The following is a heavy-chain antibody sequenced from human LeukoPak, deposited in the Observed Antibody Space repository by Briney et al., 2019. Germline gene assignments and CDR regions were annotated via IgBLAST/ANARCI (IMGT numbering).Heavy chain of an antibody. CDR2: ISGSGSYI. J-gene: IGHJ4*02. D-gene: IGHD3-3*02. V-gene: IGHV3-21*01. CDR1: GFSFSTYT. CDR3: ASHFWNYYRIDY. Sequence: GGSLRLSCAASGFSFSTYTMNWARQAPGKRLEWVSSISGSGSYISYSDSVKGRFTISRDNAKNSLSLQMKSLRAEEMAMYYCASHFWNYYRIDYWGQGILGTVSS.